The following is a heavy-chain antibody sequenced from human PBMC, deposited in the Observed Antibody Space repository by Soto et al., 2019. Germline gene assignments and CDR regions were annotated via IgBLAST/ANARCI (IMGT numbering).Heavy chain of an antibody. J-gene: IGHJ4*02. CDR2: ISAYNGNT. D-gene: IGHD3-16*02. V-gene: IGHV1-18*01. CDR3: ARDVSNYDYVWGSYRYTFDY. Sequence: ASVKVSCKASVYTFTSYGISWVRQAHGQGLEWMGWISAYNGNTNYAQKLQGRVTMTTDTSTSTAYMELRSLRSDDTAVYYCARDVSNYDYVWGSYRYTFDYWGQGTLVTVSS. CDR1: VYTFTSYG.